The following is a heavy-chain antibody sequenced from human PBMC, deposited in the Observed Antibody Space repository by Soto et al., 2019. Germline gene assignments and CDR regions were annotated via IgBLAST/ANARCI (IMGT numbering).Heavy chain of an antibody. CDR1: GYPFTHYG. CDR3: ARDQSFDRTYYYGIDV. V-gene: IGHV1-18*01. D-gene: IGHD3-16*01. CDR2: ISPFNGNT. Sequence: QVQLVQSGAEVKKPGASVRVSCKSSGYPFTHYGITWIRQARGQGLEWMGWISPFNGNTNYGQTLQSRVTLTTETSTSTVYMELRSLRSDDTAVYYCARDQSFDRTYYYGIDVWGQGTTVTVSS. J-gene: IGHJ6*02.